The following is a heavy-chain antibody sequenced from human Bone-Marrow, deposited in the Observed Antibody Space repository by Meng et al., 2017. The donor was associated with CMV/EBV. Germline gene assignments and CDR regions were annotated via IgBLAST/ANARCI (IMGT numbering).Heavy chain of an antibody. J-gene: IGHJ4*02. CDR3: ARNFAHLRHDQ. V-gene: IGHV3-7*01. CDR2: INEAGSEK. CDR1: GFTFSSSW. Sequence: GGSLRLSCAASGFTFSSSWMSWVRQAPGKGLEWVAEINEAGSEKYHVDSVKGRMSISRDNAKNLLYLQMNSLGAEDTAVYYCARNFAHLRHDQWGQGTLVTVSS. D-gene: IGHD3-3*01.